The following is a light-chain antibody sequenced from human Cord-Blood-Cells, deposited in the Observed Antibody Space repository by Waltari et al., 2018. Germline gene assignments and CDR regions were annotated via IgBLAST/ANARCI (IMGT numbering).Light chain of an antibody. V-gene: IGLV1-44*01. CDR3: AAWDDSLNGWV. CDR1: SANIGSNT. Sequence: QSVLTQPPSSSGNPGQRVTISCSGSSANIGSNTVNWYQQLPGTAPKLLIYSKNQRPSGVPDRFSGSKSGTSASLAISGLQSEDEADYYCAAWDDSLNGWVFGGGTKLTVL. CDR2: SKN. J-gene: IGLJ3*02.